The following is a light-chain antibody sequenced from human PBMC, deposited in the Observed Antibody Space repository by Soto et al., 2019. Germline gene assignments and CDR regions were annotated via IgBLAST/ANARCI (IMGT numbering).Light chain of an antibody. J-gene: IGLJ1*01. V-gene: IGLV2-14*01. CDR3: SSYTSSFTYV. CDR1: SSDLGGYNY. CDR2: EVT. Sequence: QSALTQPASVSGSPGQSITISCTGTSSDLGGYNYVSWYQQHPGKAPKLIIYEVTNRPAGVSNRFSGSKSGNTASLTISGLQAEDEADYYCSSYTSSFTYVFGTGTKLTVL.